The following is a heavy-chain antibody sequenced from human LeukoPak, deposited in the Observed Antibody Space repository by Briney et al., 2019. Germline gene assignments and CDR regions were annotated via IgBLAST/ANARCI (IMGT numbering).Heavy chain of an antibody. V-gene: IGHV3-30*03. CDR2: ISYDGVNK. Sequence: GGSLRLSCVASGFTLSNYGIHWVRQAPGKGLEWIGVISYDGVNKYQADSVKGRLTTSRDNSKNTLFLQMDSLRAEDTAVYYCARDRVMYYYFGMDVWGHGTTVTVSS. J-gene: IGHJ6*02. CDR1: GFTLSNYG. CDR3: ARDRVMYYYFGMDV. D-gene: IGHD3-3*01.